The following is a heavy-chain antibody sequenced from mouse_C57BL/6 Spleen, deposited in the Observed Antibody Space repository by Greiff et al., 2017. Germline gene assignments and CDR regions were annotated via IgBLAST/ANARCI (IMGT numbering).Heavy chain of an antibody. Sequence: QVQLQQPGAELVKPGASVKMSCKASGYTFTSYWITWVKQRPGQGLEWIGDIYPGSGSTNYNEKFKSKATLTVDTSSSTAYMQLSSLTSEDSAVYYCARRRDDYDDGRDYWGQGTSVTVSA. J-gene: IGHJ4*01. D-gene: IGHD2-4*01. CDR1: GYTFTSYW. CDR3: ARRRDDYDDGRDY. V-gene: IGHV1-55*01. CDR2: IYPGSGST.